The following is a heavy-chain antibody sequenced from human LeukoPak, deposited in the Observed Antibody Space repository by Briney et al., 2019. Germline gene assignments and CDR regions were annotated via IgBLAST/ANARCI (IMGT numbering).Heavy chain of an antibody. CDR3: ARVFGSRPYYFDY. D-gene: IGHD3-10*01. CDR2: IYYSGST. J-gene: IGHJ4*02. V-gene: IGHV4-30-4*01. Sequence: NPSQTLSLTCTVSGGSISSGDYYWSWIRQPPGKGLEWIGYIYYSGSTYYNPSLKSRVTISVDTSKNQFSLKLSSVTAADTAVYYCARVFGSRPYYFDYWGQGTLVTVSS. CDR1: GGSISSGDYY.